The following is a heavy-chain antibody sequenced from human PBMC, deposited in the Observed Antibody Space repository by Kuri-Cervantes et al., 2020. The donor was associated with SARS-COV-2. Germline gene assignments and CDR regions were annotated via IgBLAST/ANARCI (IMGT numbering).Heavy chain of an antibody. V-gene: IGHV3-21*01. D-gene: IGHD3-3*01. Sequence: GESLKISCAASGFTFNSYAPSWVRQAPGKGLEWVSSITRSSSYIYYADSMKGRLTISRDNAKNSLYLQMNSLRAEDTAVYYCARISKYYDFWSGCDHYYMDVWGQGTMVTGSS. CDR1: GFTFNSYA. CDR3: ARISKYYDFWSGCDHYYMDV. J-gene: IGHJ6*02. CDR2: ITRSSSYI.